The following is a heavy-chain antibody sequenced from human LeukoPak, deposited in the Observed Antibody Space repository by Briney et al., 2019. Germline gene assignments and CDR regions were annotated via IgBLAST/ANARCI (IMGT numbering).Heavy chain of an antibody. CDR1: GFTFTNYW. CDR3: ARAGIAGRPPDY. V-gene: IGHV3-74*01. Sequence: GGSLRLSCEASGFTFTNYWMHWVRQVPGKGLVWVSRINIDGSSTSYADSVKGRCTMSRDNAKNTLYLQMNSLRVEDTAVYYCARAGIAGRPPDYWSQGTLVTVSS. J-gene: IGHJ4*02. CDR2: INIDGSST. D-gene: IGHD6-6*01.